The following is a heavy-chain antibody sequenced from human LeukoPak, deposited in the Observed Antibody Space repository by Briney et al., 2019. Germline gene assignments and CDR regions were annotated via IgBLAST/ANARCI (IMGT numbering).Heavy chain of an antibody. D-gene: IGHD3-22*01. J-gene: IGHJ1*01. CDR2: IYHSGST. CDR3: ARPPNYYDSSGSGYFQH. Sequence: SETLSLTCAVSGGSISSSNWWSWVRQPPGKGLEWIGEIYHSGSTYYNPSLKSRVTISVDTSKNQFSLKLSSVTAADTAVYYCARPPNYYDSSGSGYFQHWGQGTLVTVSS. V-gene: IGHV4-4*02. CDR1: GGSISSSNW.